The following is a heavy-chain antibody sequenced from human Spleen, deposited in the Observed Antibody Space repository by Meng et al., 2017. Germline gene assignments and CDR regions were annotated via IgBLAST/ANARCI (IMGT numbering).Heavy chain of an antibody. CDR1: GGSISGNNW. Sequence: QVHLQELAPVLVNPSGTLSLTCVVSGGSISGNNWWSWVRQPPGKGLEWIGEIYHSGRTNYNSFLESRVTISVDQSKNQFSLNLYSVTAADTAFYYCARLGGVDPSPPLWGQGTLVTVSS. CDR2: IYHSGRT. J-gene: IGHJ4*02. D-gene: IGHD3-16*01. V-gene: IGHV4-4*02. CDR3: ARLGGVDPSPPL.